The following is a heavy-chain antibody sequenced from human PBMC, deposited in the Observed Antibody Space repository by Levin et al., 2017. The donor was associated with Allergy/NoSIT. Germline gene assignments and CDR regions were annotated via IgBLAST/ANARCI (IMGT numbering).Heavy chain of an antibody. D-gene: IGHD5-12*01. CDR3: DRGQGGYESFDY. V-gene: IGHV1-18*01. CDR1: GYTFNHYG. Sequence: ASVKVSCKTSGYTFNHYGIDWVRQAPGQGLEWVGWISSDNGHADYAQKLQGRVTMTTDRATTTAYLELKSLTSDDTAVYYCDRGQGGYESFDYWGLGTLVTVSS. CDR2: ISSDNGHA. J-gene: IGHJ4*02.